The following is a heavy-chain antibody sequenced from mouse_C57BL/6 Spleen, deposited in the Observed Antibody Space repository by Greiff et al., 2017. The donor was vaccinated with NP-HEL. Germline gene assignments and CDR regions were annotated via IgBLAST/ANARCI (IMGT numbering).Heavy chain of an antibody. CDR2: ISYDGSN. CDR3: ARERYYGSSYVPYYFDY. D-gene: IGHD1-1*01. J-gene: IGHJ2*01. V-gene: IGHV3-6*01. Sequence: ESGPGLVKPSQSLSLTCSVTGYSITSGYYWNWIRQFPGNKLEWMGYISYDGSNNYNPSLKNRISISRDTAKNQFFLKLNSVTTEDTATYYCARERYYGSSYVPYYFDYWGQGTTLTVSS. CDR1: GYSITSGYY.